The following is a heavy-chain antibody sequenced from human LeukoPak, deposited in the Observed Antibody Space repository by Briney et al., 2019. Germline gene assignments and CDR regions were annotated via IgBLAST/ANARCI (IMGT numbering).Heavy chain of an antibody. CDR1: GFNFSAYA. CDR3: AKYYSVGGSGSYSWFDP. CDR2: ISGSGDST. V-gene: IGHV3-23*01. Sequence: PGGSLRLSCAASGFNFSAYAMTWVRQAPGKGLEWLSVISGSGDSTYYADSVKGRFTISRDNSKNTLYLQMNSLRAEDTAVYYCAKYYSVGGSGSYSWFDPWGQGTLVTVSS. D-gene: IGHD3-10*01. J-gene: IGHJ5*02.